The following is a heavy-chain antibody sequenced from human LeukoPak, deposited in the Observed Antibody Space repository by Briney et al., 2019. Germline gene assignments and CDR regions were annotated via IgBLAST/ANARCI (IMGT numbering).Heavy chain of an antibody. J-gene: IGHJ4*02. CDR1: GFTFSSYA. Sequence: GGSLRLSCVASGFTFSSYAMSWVRQAPGKGLEGLSGMSGSGGNTYYADSVKGRFTISRDNSKNTLYLQLNSLSAEDTAFYYCAKDRNVVIAAGPDYWGQGTLVTVSS. CDR3: AKDRNVVIAAGPDY. D-gene: IGHD2-15*01. V-gene: IGHV3-23*01. CDR2: MSGSGGNT.